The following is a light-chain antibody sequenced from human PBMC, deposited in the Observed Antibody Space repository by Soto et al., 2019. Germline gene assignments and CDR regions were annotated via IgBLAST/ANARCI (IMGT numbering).Light chain of an antibody. CDR2: GAS. CDR3: HKYNSSPLT. Sequence: DIQMTQSPSSLSASVGDRVTITCRASQDISNYLAWYQQKPGKVPMLLIYGASTLQSGVPSRFSGSGSGTDFTLTISGLQPEDGATYYCHKYNSSPLTFGGGTKVEI. V-gene: IGKV1-27*01. CDR1: QDISNY. J-gene: IGKJ4*01.